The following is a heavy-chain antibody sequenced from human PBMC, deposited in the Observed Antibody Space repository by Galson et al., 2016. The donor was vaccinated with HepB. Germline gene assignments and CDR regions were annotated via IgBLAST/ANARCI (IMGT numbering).Heavy chain of an antibody. V-gene: IGHV1-18*04. CDR2: ISAYNGNT. J-gene: IGHJ6*03. CDR3: ARGVDIAMEPLYYYYMDV. D-gene: IGHD5-12*01. Sequence: SVKVSCKAYGYTFTRYGISWVRQAPGQGLEWLGWISAYNGNTEYAQNVQGRVTMTTETYTSTAYMDLRSLRSDDTAVYYCARGVDIAMEPLYYYYMDVWGKGTTVTVSS. CDR1: GYTFTRYG.